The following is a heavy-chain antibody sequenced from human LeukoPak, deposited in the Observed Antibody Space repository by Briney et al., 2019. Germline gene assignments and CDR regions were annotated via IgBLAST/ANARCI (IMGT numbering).Heavy chain of an antibody. V-gene: IGHV3-43*02. CDR2: ISGDGGAT. CDR1: GFTFDDYA. Sequence: GGSLRLSCAASGFTFDDYAMHWVRQAPGKGLEWVSLISGDGGATYSADSVKGRFTISRDNSKNSLYLQMNSLRTEDTALYYCARSLPDYFDYWGQGTLVTVSS. CDR3: ARSLPDYFDY. J-gene: IGHJ4*02.